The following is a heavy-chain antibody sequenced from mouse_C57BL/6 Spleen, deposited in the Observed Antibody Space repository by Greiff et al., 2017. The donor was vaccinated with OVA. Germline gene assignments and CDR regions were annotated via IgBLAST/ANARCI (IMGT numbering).Heavy chain of an antibody. J-gene: IGHJ2*01. CDR2: IYPGNSDT. CDR1: GYTFTSYW. D-gene: IGHD1-1*01. CDR3: TGYYGSSYRNFDY. V-gene: IGHV1-5*01. Sequence: VQLQQSGTVLARPGASVKMSCKTSGYTFTSYWMHWVKQRPGQGLEWIGAIYPGNSDTSYNQKFKGQANLTAVTSASTAYMELSSLTNEDAAVYYCTGYYGSSYRNFDYWGQGTTLTVSS.